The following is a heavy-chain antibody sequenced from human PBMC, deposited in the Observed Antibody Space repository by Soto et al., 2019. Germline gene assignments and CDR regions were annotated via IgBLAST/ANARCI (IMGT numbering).Heavy chain of an antibody. CDR3: ARAYDFWSGYYTAYFDY. J-gene: IGHJ4*02. CDR1: GGSISSGGYY. Sequence: QVQLQESGPGLVKPSQTLSVTCTVSGGSISSGGYYWSWIRQHPGKGLEWIGYIYYSGSTYYNPSLKSRVTISVDTSKNQFSLKLSSVTAADTSVYYCARAYDFWSGYYTAYFDYWGQGTLVTVSS. D-gene: IGHD3-3*01. CDR2: IYYSGST. V-gene: IGHV4-31*03.